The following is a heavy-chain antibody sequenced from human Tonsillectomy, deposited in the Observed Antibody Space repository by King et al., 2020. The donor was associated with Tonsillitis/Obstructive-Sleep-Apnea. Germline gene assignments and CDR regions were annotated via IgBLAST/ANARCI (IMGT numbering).Heavy chain of an antibody. V-gene: IGHV3-30*04. J-gene: IGHJ6*04. CDR1: GFTFSSYA. D-gene: IGHD3-10*01. Sequence: QVQLVESGGGVVQPGRSLRLSCAASGFTFSSYAMHWVRQAPGKGLEWVAVISYDGSNKYYADSVKGRFTISRDNSKNTLYLQMNSLRAEDTAVYYCARGITMVRGVRVYYGMDVWGKGTTVTVSS. CDR3: ARGITMVRGVRVYYGMDV. CDR2: ISYDGSNK.